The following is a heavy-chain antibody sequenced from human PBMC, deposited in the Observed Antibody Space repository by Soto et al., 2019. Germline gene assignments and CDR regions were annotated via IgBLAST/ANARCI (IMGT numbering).Heavy chain of an antibody. D-gene: IGHD1-26*01. CDR1: RGSIISRDYY. CDR3: GRVPFYAPSGTYYIDY. J-gene: IGHJ4*01. Sequence: SETLSLTCTVSRGSIISRDYYWIWIRQPPGKGLEWIGYIYYSGSTYYNPSLKSRINISIDTSIDQFSLNMNSVTAADTAVYYCGRVPFYAPSGTYYIDYWGHGTQVTVSS. CDR2: IYYSGST. V-gene: IGHV4-30-4*01.